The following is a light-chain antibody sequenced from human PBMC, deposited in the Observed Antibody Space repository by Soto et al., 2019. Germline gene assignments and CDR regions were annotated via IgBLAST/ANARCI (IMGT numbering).Light chain of an antibody. Sequence: EIVMTQSPATLSVSPGERATLSCRASQSVSSNLAWYQQKPGQAPRVLSYGASTRATGIPARFSGSGSGTEFTPTISSLQSEDFAVYYCQQYNNWPRTFGQGTKVEIK. CDR1: QSVSSN. V-gene: IGKV3-15*01. J-gene: IGKJ1*01. CDR3: QQYNNWPRT. CDR2: GAS.